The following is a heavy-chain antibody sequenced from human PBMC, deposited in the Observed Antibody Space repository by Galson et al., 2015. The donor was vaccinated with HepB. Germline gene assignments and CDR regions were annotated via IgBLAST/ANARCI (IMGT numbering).Heavy chain of an antibody. CDR2: IYNGGNT. J-gene: IGHJ6*03. V-gene: IGHV3-53*01. Sequence: SLRLSCADYEFTVSSNSMNWVGQAPGKGLEWVSVIYNGGNTYYADSVKGRFPISRDNSKNPLYLQMNRLGAEDTAVYYCTRDQLEILLVPTPTSYYYYMDVWGKGTTVIGSS. CDR1: EFTVSSNS. CDR3: TRDQLEILLVPTPTSYYYYMDV. D-gene: IGHD2-2*03.